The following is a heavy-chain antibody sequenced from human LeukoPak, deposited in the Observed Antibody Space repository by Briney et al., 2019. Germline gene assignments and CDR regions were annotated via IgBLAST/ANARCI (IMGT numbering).Heavy chain of an antibody. V-gene: IGHV3-23*01. Sequence: GGSLRLSCAASGFTFSSYAMSWVRQAPGKGLEWVSAISGSGGSTYYADSVKGRFAISRDNSKSTLYLQVNSLRAEGTAVYYCAKDRYSGGWYPFDYWGQGTLVTVSS. CDR1: GFTFSSYA. CDR3: AKDRYSGGWYPFDY. CDR2: ISGSGGST. J-gene: IGHJ4*02. D-gene: IGHD6-19*01.